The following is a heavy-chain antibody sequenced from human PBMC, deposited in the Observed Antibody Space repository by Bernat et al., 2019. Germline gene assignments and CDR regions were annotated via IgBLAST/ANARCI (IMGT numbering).Heavy chain of an antibody. CDR3: ARVGSGWQEAFDY. J-gene: IGHJ4*02. Sequence: EVQLLESGGGLVQPGGSLRLSCAASGFTFSSYSMNWVRQAPGKGLEWVSSISSSSSYIYYADSVKGRFTISRDNAKNSLYLQMNSLRAEDTAVYYCARVGSGWQEAFDYWGQGTLVTVSS. V-gene: IGHV3-21*01. D-gene: IGHD6-19*01. CDR1: GFTFSSYS. CDR2: ISSSSSYI.